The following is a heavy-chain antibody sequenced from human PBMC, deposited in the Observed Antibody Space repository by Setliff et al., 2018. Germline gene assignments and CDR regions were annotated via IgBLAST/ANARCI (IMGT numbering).Heavy chain of an antibody. J-gene: IGHJ6*03. V-gene: IGHV4-59*08. D-gene: IGHD3-9*01. CDR3: ARHALSFDSAWDV. CDR1: GASITSYY. CDR2: IHNNGRI. Sequence: KTSETLSLTCSVSGASITSYYWSWIRQPPGKGLEWIAYIHNNGRIKYNPALKSRVTISLDTSKNQFSLNLNSATAADTAVYYCARHALSFDSAWDVWGKGTTVTVS.